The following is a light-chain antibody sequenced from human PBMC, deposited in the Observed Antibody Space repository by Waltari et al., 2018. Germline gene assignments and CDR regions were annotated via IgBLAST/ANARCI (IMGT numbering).Light chain of an antibody. J-gene: IGLJ2*01. CDR1: SSNPGDHP. V-gene: IGLV1-44*01. CDR3: AAWDSNVNAWL. CDR2: SNS. Sequence: QSVLTQSPSASATPGQRVPISCSGSSSNPGDHPVNWYQHVPGTAPRLLIYSNSRRPSGVPDRFSGSKSGTSASLAISGLQSDDEADYYCAAWDSNVNAWLFGGGTKVTVL.